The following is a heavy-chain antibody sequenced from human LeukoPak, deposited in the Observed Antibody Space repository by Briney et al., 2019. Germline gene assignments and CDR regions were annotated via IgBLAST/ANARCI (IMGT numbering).Heavy chain of an antibody. D-gene: IGHD6-13*01. Sequence: SETLSLTCAVYGGSFSGYYWSWIRQPPGKGLEWIGEINHSGSTNYNPSLKSRVTISVDTSKNRFSLKLSSVTAADTAVYYCARSLWGSSWYYYWGQGTLVTVSS. CDR2: INHSGST. CDR1: GGSFSGYY. V-gene: IGHV4-34*01. J-gene: IGHJ4*02. CDR3: ARSLWGSSWYYY.